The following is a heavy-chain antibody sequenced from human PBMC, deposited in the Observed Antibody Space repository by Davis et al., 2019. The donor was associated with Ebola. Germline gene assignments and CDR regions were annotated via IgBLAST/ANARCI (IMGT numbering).Heavy chain of an antibody. CDR2: ITRNSDYL. CDR3: ARLMYDSSGYYSAFDY. D-gene: IGHD3-22*01. J-gene: IGHJ4*02. V-gene: IGHV3-21*01. Sequence: PGGSLRLSCVGSGFIFSTYIMNWVRQAPGKGLEWVSSITRNSDYLYYTNSVKGRFTTSRDNAKNSLFLQMNSLRAEDTALYFCARLMYDSSGYYSAFDYWGQGTLVTVSS. CDR1: GFIFSTYI.